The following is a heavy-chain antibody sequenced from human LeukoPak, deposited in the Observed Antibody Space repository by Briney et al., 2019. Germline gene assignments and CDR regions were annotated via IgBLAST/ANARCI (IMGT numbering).Heavy chain of an antibody. Sequence: ASVKVSCKAFGYTFTIYAMHWVRQAPGQRLEWMGWINAGNGSTKYSQKFQGRVTITRDTSASTAYMELSSLRSEDTAVYYCARERARWYYFDYWGQGTLVTVSS. CDR3: ARERARWYYFDY. CDR2: INAGNGST. D-gene: IGHD6-13*01. CDR1: GYTFTIYA. J-gene: IGHJ4*02. V-gene: IGHV1-3*01.